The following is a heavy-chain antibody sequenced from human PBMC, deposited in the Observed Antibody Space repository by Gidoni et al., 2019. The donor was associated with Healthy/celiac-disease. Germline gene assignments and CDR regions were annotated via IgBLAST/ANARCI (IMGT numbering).Heavy chain of an antibody. D-gene: IGHD2-15*01. Sequence: QVQLQESGPGLVKPSQTLSLTCTVSGGSIRSGGYYWSWIRQHPGKGLEWIGYLYYSGSTYYNPSLKSRVTISVETSKNQFSLKLSSVTAADTAVYYCAREDCSGGSCYPRRGWFDPWGQGTLVTASS. J-gene: IGHJ5*02. CDR1: GGSIRSGGYY. V-gene: IGHV4-31*03. CDR3: AREDCSGGSCYPRRGWFDP. CDR2: LYYSGST.